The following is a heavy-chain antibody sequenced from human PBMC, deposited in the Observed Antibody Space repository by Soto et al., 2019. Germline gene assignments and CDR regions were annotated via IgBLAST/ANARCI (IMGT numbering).Heavy chain of an antibody. CDR1: GGCISSGGYY. J-gene: IGHJ4*02. CDR2: IYYSGTT. Sequence: QVQLQESGPGLVKASQTLSLTCSVSGGCISSGGYYWNWIRQHPGKGLEWIGYIYYSGTTYYNPSLKSRINISIDTSNNQFSLKVNSVTAADTAVYYCARGRYNLPLYWGQGAQVTASS. V-gene: IGHV4-31*03. D-gene: IGHD3-9*01. CDR3: ARGRYNLPLY.